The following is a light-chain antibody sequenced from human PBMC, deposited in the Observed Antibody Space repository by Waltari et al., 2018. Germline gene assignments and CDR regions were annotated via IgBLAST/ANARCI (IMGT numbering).Light chain of an antibody. CDR2: DVT. CDR3: MSYTSRHTMI. J-gene: IGLJ2*01. Sequence: QSALTQPASVSGSPGQSITISCTGTSSYVGGFNWVSWYQQHPGKAPKVMIYDVTNRPSGVSNRFSGSKSGNTATLTISGLQAEDEADYYCMSYTSRHTMIFGGGTRLTVL. CDR1: SSYVGGFNW. V-gene: IGLV2-14*01.